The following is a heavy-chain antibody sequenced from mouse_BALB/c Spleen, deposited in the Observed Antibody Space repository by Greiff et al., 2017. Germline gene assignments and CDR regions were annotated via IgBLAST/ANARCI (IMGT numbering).Heavy chain of an antibody. CDR2: INPYNDGT. J-gene: IGHJ3*01. D-gene: IGHD1-1*01. V-gene: IGHV1-14*01. CDR1: GYTFTSYV. CDR3: ARGLGSSYGGVAY. Sequence: VQLQQSGPELVKPGASVNMSCKASGYTFTSYVMHWVKQKPGQGLEWIGYINPYNDGTKYNEKFKGKATLTSDKSSSTAYMELSSLTSEDAAVYYCARGLGSSYGGVAYWGQGTLVTVSA.